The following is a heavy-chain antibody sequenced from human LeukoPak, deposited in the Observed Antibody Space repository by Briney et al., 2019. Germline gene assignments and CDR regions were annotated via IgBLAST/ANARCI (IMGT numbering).Heavy chain of an antibody. J-gene: IGHJ5*02. V-gene: IGHV4-59*01. Sequence: SETLSLTCTVSGGSISSYYWSWIRQPPGKGLEWIGYIYYSGSTNYNPSLKSRVTISVDTSENQFSLKLSSVTAADTAVYYCARDPGAAAAPYNWFDPWGQGTLVTVSS. CDR3: ARDPGAAAAPYNWFDP. D-gene: IGHD6-13*01. CDR1: GGSISSYY. CDR2: IYYSGST.